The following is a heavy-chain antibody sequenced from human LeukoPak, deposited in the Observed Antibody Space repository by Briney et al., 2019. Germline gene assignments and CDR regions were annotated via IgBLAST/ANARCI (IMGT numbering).Heavy chain of an antibody. J-gene: IGHJ3*02. V-gene: IGHV4-59*01. D-gene: IGHD6-19*01. Sequence: SETLSLTCTVSGGSISSYYWSWIRQLPGKGLEWIGYIYYSGSTSYNPSLKSRVTISLDTSKNQFSLNLSSVTAADTAVYYCARPYTSGYRGAFDIWGQGTMVTVSS. CDR3: ARPYTSGYRGAFDI. CDR2: IYYSGST. CDR1: GGSISSYY.